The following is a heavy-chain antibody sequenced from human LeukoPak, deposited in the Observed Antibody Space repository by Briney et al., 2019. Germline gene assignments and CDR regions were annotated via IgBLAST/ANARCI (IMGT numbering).Heavy chain of an antibody. CDR3: ARVRMDYFDY. CDR2: ISSSSSYI. Sequence: GGSLRLSCAASGFTFSSYGMHWVRQAPGKGLEWVSSISSSSSYIYYADSVKGRFTISRDNAKNSLYLQMNSLRAEDTAVYYCARVRMDYFDYWGQGTLVTVSS. CDR1: GFTFSSYG. D-gene: IGHD1-14*01. V-gene: IGHV3-21*01. J-gene: IGHJ4*02.